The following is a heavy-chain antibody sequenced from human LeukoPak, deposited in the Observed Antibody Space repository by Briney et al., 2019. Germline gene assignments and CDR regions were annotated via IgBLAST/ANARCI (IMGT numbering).Heavy chain of an antibody. CDR2: ISGSGGST. CDR1: GFTFSSYA. V-gene: IGHV3-23*01. Sequence: GGSLRLSCAASGFTFSSYAMSWVRQAPGKGLEWVSAISGSGGSTYYADSVKGRFTISRNNSKNTVYLQMNSLRAEDTAVYYCAKRGDCSGTCTYDYWGQGTLVTVSS. J-gene: IGHJ4*02. CDR3: AKRGDCSGTCTYDY. D-gene: IGHD2-2*01.